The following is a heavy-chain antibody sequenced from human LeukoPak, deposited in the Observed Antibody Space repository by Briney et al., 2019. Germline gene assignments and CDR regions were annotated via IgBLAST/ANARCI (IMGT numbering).Heavy chain of an antibody. J-gene: IGHJ5*02. CDR3: AREDDSSSWPEGWFDP. Sequence: SETLSLTCTVSGGSISSYYWSWIRQPPGKGLEWIGYIYYSGSTNYNPSLKSRVTISVDTSKNQFSLKLSSVTAADTAVYYCAREDDSSSWPEGWFDPWGQGTLVTVSS. V-gene: IGHV4-59*01. CDR1: GGSISSYY. D-gene: IGHD6-13*01. CDR2: IYYSGST.